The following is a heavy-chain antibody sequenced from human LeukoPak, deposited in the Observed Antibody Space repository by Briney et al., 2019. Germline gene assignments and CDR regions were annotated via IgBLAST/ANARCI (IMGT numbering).Heavy chain of an antibody. J-gene: IGHJ4*02. D-gene: IGHD7-27*01. CDR2: IKQDGSEK. CDR1: GFTFSNAW. CDR3: GRFTRSGDSVY. Sequence: GGSLRLSCAASGFTFSNAWMSWVRQAPGKGLEWVANIKQDGSEKQYVDSVKGRFAISRDNTENSLYLQMNSLKAEDTAVYYCGRFTRSGDSVYWGQGTLVTVSS. V-gene: IGHV3-7*04.